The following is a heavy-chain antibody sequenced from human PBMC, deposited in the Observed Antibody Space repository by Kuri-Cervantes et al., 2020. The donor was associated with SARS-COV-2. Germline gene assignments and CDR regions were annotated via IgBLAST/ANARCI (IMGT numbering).Heavy chain of an antibody. CDR2: ISYDGSNK. V-gene: IGHV3-30*04. CDR1: GFTFSSYA. D-gene: IGHD3-9*01. CDR3: ARDPDDILTGPFDY. J-gene: IGHJ4*02. Sequence: GESLKISCAASGFTFSSYAMHWVRQAPGKGLEWVAVISYDGSNKYYADSVKGRFTISRDNSKNTLYLQMNSLRAEDTAVYYCARDPDDILTGPFDYWGRGTLVTVSS.